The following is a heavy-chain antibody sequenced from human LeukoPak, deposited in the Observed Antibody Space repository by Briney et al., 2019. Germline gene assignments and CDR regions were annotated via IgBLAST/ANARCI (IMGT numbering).Heavy chain of an antibody. V-gene: IGHV4-4*07. J-gene: IGHJ4*02. Sequence: SETLSLTCTVSGGSISSYYWSWIRQPAGKGLEWIGRIYTSGSTNYNPSLKSRVTMSVDTSKNQFSLKLSSVTAADTAVYYCARASHYYGSGSLLYYFDYWGQGTLVTVSS. CDR2: IYTSGST. CDR3: ARASHYYGSGSLLYYFDY. D-gene: IGHD3-10*01. CDR1: GGSISSYY.